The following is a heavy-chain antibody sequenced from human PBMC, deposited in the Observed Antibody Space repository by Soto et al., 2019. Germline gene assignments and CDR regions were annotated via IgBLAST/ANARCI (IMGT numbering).Heavy chain of an antibody. D-gene: IGHD1-26*01. CDR2: ISGSSKTI. J-gene: IGHJ4*02. CDR1: GFAFTSYS. CDR3: ARDTGYGGATNYFDY. V-gene: IGHV3-48*02. Sequence: GGSLRLSCAASGFAFTSYSMNWVLQAPGKGLEWVSYISGSSKTIYYSDSVKGRFTISRDNAKNSLYLQMNSLRDEDTAVYYCARDTGYGGATNYFDYWGQGTLVTVSS.